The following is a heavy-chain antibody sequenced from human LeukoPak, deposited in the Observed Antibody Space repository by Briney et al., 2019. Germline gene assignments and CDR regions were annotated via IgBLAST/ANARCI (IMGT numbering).Heavy chain of an antibody. D-gene: IGHD3-10*01. J-gene: IGHJ4*02. Sequence: GGSLRLPCAASGFTFSNAWMSWVRQAPGKGLEWVGRIKSKTDGGTTDYAAPVKGRFTISRDDSKNTLYLQMNSLKTEDTAVYYCTTEGNERRLWFGELLNSWGQGTLVTVSS. CDR2: IKSKTDGGTT. CDR1: GFTFSNAW. V-gene: IGHV3-15*01. CDR3: TTEGNERRLWFGELLNS.